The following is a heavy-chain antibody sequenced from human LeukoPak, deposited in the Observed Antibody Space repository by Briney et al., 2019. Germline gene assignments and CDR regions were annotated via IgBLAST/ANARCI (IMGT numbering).Heavy chain of an antibody. V-gene: IGHV4-59*01. D-gene: IGHD1-26*01. CDR3: ATYSGSYEMGSYYFDY. J-gene: IGHJ4*02. Sequence: SETLSLTCTVSGGFISSYYWSWIRQPPGKGLEWIGYIYYSGSTNYNPSLKSRVTISVDTSKNQFSLKLSSVTAADTAVYYCATYSGSYEMGSYYFDYWGQGTLVTVSS. CDR1: GGFISSYY. CDR2: IYYSGST.